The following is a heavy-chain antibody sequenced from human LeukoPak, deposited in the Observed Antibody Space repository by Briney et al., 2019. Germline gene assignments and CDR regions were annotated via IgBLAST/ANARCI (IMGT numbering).Heavy chain of an antibody. CDR3: ARGSKMDVGITRSDCAFDI. J-gene: IGHJ3*02. CDR2: IYYSGST. D-gene: IGHD1-14*01. CDR1: GGSISSSSYY. V-gene: IGHV4-39*07. Sequence: SETLSLTCTVSGGSISSSSYYWGWIRQPPGKGLEWIGSIYYSGSTYYNPSLKSRVTISVDTSKNQFSLKLSSVTAADTAVYSCARGSKMDVGITRSDCAFDIWGQGTMVTVSS.